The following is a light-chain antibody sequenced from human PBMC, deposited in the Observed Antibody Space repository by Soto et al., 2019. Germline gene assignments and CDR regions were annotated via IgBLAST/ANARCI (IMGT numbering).Light chain of an antibody. Sequence: EIVLTQSPATLSLSPGERATLSCRASQSVGGFLAWYQQKSGQAPMLLIYDTSKRATGIPARFSGSGSGTDFTLTISRLEPEDFALYHCQHRSNWPPMYTFGQGTKLEIK. CDR3: QHRSNWPPMYT. J-gene: IGKJ2*01. V-gene: IGKV3-11*01. CDR2: DTS. CDR1: QSVGGF.